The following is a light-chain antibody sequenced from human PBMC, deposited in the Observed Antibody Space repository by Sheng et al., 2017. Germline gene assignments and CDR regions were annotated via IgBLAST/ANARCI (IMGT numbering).Light chain of an antibody. Sequence: DVQLTQSPSFLSASVGDRVTITCRASQGISNYIAWYQQKPGKAPHVLIYTSTALESGVPSRSRGSGSGATFTLTISSLQPEDFATYYCQQFGSYPFTFGPGTTVDLK. CDR3: QQFGSYPFT. CDR2: TST. J-gene: IGKJ3*01. CDR1: QGISNY. V-gene: IGKV1-9*01.